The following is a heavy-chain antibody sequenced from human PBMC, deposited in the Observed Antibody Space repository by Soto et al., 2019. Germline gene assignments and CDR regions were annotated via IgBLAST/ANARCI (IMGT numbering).Heavy chain of an antibody. CDR2: IYTSGST. J-gene: IGHJ6*02. CDR1: VGSISSDY. V-gene: IGHV4-4*07. CDR3: VRDATGRGLMDV. Sequence: SEALSLTCTVSVGSISSDYWSWIRQPAGKGLEWIGRIYTSGSTNYNPSLKSRVTMSLDTSQNHLSLRLTSVTAADTAVYYCVRDATGRGLMDVWGQGTTVTVSS. D-gene: IGHD1-1*01.